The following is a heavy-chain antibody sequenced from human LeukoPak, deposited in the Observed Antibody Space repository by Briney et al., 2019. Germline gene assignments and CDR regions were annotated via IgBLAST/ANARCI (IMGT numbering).Heavy chain of an antibody. D-gene: IGHD4-17*01. J-gene: IGHJ4*02. CDR3: ARDQRDDYGDHAFDY. CDR2: INPNSGGT. Sequence: ASVKVSCKASGYTFTGYYMHWVRQAPGQGLEWMGWINPNSGGTNYAQKFQGRVTMTRDTSISTAYMELRSLRSDDTAVYYCARDQRDDYGDHAFDYWGQGTLVTVSS. V-gene: IGHV1-2*02. CDR1: GYTFTGYY.